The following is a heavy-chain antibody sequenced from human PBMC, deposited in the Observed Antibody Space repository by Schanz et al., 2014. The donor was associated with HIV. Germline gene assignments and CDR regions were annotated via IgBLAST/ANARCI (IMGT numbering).Heavy chain of an antibody. V-gene: IGHV3-33*08. CDR3: AKTTWGRRVDAFDI. CDR1: GFTFSSYG. Sequence: VQLLESGGGLVQPGGSLRLSCAASGFTFSSYGMHWVRQAPGKGLEWVASISYAGSNENYEDSVKGRFTISRDNSKNTLFLQMNSLRAEDTAVYYCAKTTWGRRVDAFDIWGQGTMVTVSS. J-gene: IGHJ3*02. CDR2: ISYAGSNE. D-gene: IGHD3-16*01.